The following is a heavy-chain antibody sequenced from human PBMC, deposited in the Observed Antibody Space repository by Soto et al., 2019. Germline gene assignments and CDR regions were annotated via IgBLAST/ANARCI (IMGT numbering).Heavy chain of an antibody. V-gene: IGHV4-59*01. CDR1: GGSISTYY. Sequence: QVQLQESGPGLVKPSETLSLTCTVSGGSISTYYCSWIRQPPAKGREWIRYMYYSGTTNYNPSLKCRVTISLDRSMNQFSLKLTAVTAADTAVYYCAGLPVSYYFGMDVWGQGTTVTVSS. CDR3: AGLPVSYYFGMDV. CDR2: MYYSGTT. D-gene: IGHD4-17*01. J-gene: IGHJ6*02.